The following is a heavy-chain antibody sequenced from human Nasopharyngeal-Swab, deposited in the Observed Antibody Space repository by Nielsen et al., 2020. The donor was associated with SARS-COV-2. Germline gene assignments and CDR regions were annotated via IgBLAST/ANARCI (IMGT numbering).Heavy chain of an antibody. CDR3: AKEGATGWFDP. V-gene: IGHV4-59*11. CDR1: GVSITSQY. Sequence: GSLRLSCNVSGVSITSQYWSWIRHPPGTGLEWIGYISHNSGTSYSPSLKSRVTMFLDTSKNQFSLRLRSLNAADTAVYYCAKEGATGWFDPWGQGTLVTVSS. CDR2: ISHNSGT. J-gene: IGHJ5*02.